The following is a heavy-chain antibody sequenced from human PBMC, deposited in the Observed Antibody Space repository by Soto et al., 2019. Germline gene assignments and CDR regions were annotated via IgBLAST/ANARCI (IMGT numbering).Heavy chain of an antibody. D-gene: IGHD6-19*01. CDR3: ARGPNSITVAGRIVEY. J-gene: IGHJ4*02. CDR2: IYYSGST. Sequence: SETLSLTCTVSGGSISSYYWSWIRQPPGKGLEWIGYIYYSGSTNYNPSLKSRVTISVDTSKNQFSLKLSSVTAEDMAVYYCARGPNSITVAGRIVEYWGQGTLVTVSS. CDR1: GGSISSYY. V-gene: IGHV4-59*01.